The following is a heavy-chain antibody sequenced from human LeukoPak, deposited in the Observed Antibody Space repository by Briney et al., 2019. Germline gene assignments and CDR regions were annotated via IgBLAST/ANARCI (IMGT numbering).Heavy chain of an antibody. V-gene: IGHV3-30-3*01. D-gene: IGHD2-2*01. Sequence: PGRSLRLSCAASGFTFSSYAMHWVRQAPGKGLEGVAVISYDGSNKYYADSVKGRFTISRDNSKNTLYLQMNSLRAEDTAVYYCASPNPYCSSTSCYLRGGLSYYYYGMDVWGQGTTVTVSS. J-gene: IGHJ6*02. CDR2: ISYDGSNK. CDR1: GFTFSSYA. CDR3: ASPNPYCSSTSCYLRGGLSYYYYGMDV.